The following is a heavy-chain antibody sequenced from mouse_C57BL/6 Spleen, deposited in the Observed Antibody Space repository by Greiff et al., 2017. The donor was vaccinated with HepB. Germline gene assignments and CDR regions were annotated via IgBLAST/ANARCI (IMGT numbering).Heavy chain of an antibody. CDR2: INPSNGGT. Sequence: VQLQQPGTELVKPGASVKLSCKASGYTFTSYWMHWVKQRPGQGLEWIGNINPSNGGTNYNEKFKSKATLTVDKSSSTAYMQLSSLTSEDSAVYYCARTGSSYCWYFDVWGTGTTVTVSS. D-gene: IGHD1-1*01. J-gene: IGHJ1*03. CDR3: ARTGSSYCWYFDV. CDR1: GYTFTSYW. V-gene: IGHV1-53*01.